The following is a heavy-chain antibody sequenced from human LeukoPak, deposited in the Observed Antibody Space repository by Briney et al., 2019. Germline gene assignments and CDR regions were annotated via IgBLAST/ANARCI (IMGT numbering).Heavy chain of an antibody. D-gene: IGHD1-14*01. J-gene: IGHJ6*02. Sequence: GSLRLSCAAPGVTVSSHYLNWVRQAPGKGPEWGSYINSGREAIYYADSVKGRFIISRDNAKNSLYLQMNSLRAEDTALYYCVRDGNRGYDMDVWGQGTTVTVSS. V-gene: IGHV3-48*01. CDR1: GVTVSSHY. CDR2: INSGREAI. CDR3: VRDGNRGYDMDV.